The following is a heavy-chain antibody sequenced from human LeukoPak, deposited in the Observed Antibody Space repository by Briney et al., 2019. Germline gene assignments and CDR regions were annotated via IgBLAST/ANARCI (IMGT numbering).Heavy chain of an antibody. CDR1: GYTFTSYG. V-gene: IGHV1-18*01. Sequence: ASVKVSCKASGYTFTSYGISWVRQAPGQGLEWMGWISAYNGNTNYAQKLQGRATMTTDTSTSTAYMELRSLRSDDTAVYYCARLPDFWSGYYTEPFDYWGQGTLVTVSS. J-gene: IGHJ4*02. D-gene: IGHD3-3*01. CDR3: ARLPDFWSGYYTEPFDY. CDR2: ISAYNGNT.